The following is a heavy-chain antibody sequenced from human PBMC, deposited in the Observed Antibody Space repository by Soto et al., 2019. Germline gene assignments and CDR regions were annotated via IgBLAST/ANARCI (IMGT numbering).Heavy chain of an antibody. V-gene: IGHV1-69*01. J-gene: IGHJ6*02. CDR2: IIPIFGTA. Sequence: QVQLVQSGAEVKKPGSSVKVSCKASGGTFSSYAISWVRQAPGQGLEWMGGIIPIFGTANYAQKFQGRVTITADESTSTAYMELSSLRSEDTAVYYCAIVFGIERIAADYYYYGMDVWGQGTTVTGSS. D-gene: IGHD6-6*01. CDR1: GGTFSSYA. CDR3: AIVFGIERIAADYYYYGMDV.